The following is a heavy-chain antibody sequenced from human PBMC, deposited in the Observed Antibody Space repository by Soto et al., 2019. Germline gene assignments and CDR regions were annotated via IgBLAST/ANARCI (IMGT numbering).Heavy chain of an antibody. V-gene: IGHV1-69*13. CDR2: IVPIFGKP. Sequence: SVKVSCKASGDTFSDYTISWVRQAPGQGLEWMGGIVPIFGKPTYTQKFQGRVTITADESTTTAYMELSSLRSEDTAVYYCARGKDGSDYYFDSWGQGTLVTVSS. D-gene: IGHD3-22*01. CDR1: GDTFSDYT. J-gene: IGHJ4*02. CDR3: ARGKDGSDYYFDS.